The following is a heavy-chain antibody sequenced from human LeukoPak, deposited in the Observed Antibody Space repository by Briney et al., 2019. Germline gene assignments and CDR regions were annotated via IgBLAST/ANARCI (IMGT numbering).Heavy chain of an antibody. CDR1: GFTFSSYV. J-gene: IGHJ4*02. Sequence: GRSLRLSCAASGFTFSSYVMHWVRQAPGKGLEWVAIISYDGSNEYYADSVKGRFTISRDNSKNTLYLQMNSLRAEDTAVYYCARQWLINGWGQGILVTVSS. D-gene: IGHD6-19*01. CDR3: ARQWLING. CDR2: ISYDGSNE. V-gene: IGHV3-30*04.